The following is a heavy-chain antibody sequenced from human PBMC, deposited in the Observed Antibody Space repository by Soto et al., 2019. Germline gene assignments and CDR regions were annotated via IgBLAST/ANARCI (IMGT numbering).Heavy chain of an antibody. V-gene: IGHV1-69*06. J-gene: IGHJ3*02. Sequence: QVQLVQSGAGVKKPGSSVKVSCKASGGTFSSYAIRWVRQALGKGLECMGGISPIFGTEKYEQKFQGRVTITADKSTSTAYMELSSLRAEDTAVYYCARDGDCCGGRCYSPAFDIWGQGTMGTVSS. CDR3: ARDGDCCGGRCYSPAFDI. CDR1: GGTFSSYA. D-gene: IGHD2-15*01. CDR2: ISPIFGTE.